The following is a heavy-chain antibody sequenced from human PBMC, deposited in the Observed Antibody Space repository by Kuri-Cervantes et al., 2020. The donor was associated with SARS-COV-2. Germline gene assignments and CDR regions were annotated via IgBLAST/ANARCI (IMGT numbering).Heavy chain of an antibody. J-gene: IGHJ6*02. CDR1: GGSISSNY. D-gene: IGHD3-10*01. CDR2: IYYSGST. CDR3: ARPRGRPGYYYYYGMDV. Sequence: SETLSLTCTVSGGSISSNYWSWIRQPPGKGLEWIGYIYYSGSTNYNPSLKSRVTISVDTSKNQFSLKLSSVTAADTAVYYCARPRGRPGYYYYYGMDVWGQGTTVTVSS. V-gene: IGHV4-59*12.